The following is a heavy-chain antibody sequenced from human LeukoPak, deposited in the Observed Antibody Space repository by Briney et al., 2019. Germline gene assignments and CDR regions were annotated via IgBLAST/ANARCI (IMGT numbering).Heavy chain of an antibody. CDR3: ARTGGSFYFYYYMDV. CDR1: GGSISSSSYY. Sequence: SETLSLTCTVSGGSISSSSYYWGWIRQPPGKGLEWIGSVSYTGSTYYNPSLKSRVTISVDTSKNQFSLKLSSVTAADTAVYHCARTGGSFYFYYYMDVWGKGTTVTVSS. J-gene: IGHJ6*03. D-gene: IGHD1-26*01. V-gene: IGHV4-39*07. CDR2: VSYTGST.